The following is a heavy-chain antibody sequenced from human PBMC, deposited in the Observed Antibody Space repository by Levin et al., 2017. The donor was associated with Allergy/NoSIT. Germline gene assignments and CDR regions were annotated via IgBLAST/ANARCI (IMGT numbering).Heavy chain of an antibody. J-gene: IGHJ4*02. Sequence: QAGGSLRLSCAASGFTFSDYWMNWVRQAPGKGLEWVANINQRGNEKYYVDSVKGRFTISRDNPKNSLDLQMNTLRAEDTAVYYCARDGVAPGVYFDSWGQGVLVIVSS. CDR3: ARDGVAPGVYFDS. CDR1: GFTFSDYW. D-gene: IGHD2-2*01. V-gene: IGHV3-7*01. CDR2: INQRGNEK.